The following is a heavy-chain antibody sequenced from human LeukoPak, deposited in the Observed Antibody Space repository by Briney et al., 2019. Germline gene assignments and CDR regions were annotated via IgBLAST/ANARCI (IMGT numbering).Heavy chain of an antibody. Sequence: GGTLRLSCAASGFTFSSYGMSWVRQAPGKGLEWVSAISGSGGSTYYADSVKGRFTISRDNSKNTLYLQMNSLRAEDTAVYYCARVRGAALDYWGQGTLVTVSS. J-gene: IGHJ4*02. CDR2: ISGSGGST. CDR1: GFTFSSYG. V-gene: IGHV3-23*01. D-gene: IGHD3-10*01. CDR3: ARVRGAALDY.